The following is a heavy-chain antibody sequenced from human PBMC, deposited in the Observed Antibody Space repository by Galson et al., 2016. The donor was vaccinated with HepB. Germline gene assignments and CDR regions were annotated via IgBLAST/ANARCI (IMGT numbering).Heavy chain of an antibody. CDR3: ARDYCSGTGCSKYYYYATDV. Sequence: SVKVSCKASGGTFSSYAISWVRQAPGQGLEWIGGIIPIINSAMYAQEFQGRVTITADVSTSTAYMEVSSLRSEDTAMYYCARDYCSGTGCSKYYYYATDVWGQGTTVTVS. D-gene: IGHD2-2*01. CDR1: GGTFSSYA. V-gene: IGHV1-69*13. J-gene: IGHJ6*02. CDR2: IIPIINSA.